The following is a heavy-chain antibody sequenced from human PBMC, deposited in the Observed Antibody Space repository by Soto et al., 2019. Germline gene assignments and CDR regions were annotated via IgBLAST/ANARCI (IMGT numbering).Heavy chain of an antibody. V-gene: IGHV3-23*01. CDR1: GFTFSSYA. Sequence: PGGSLRLSCAASGFTFSSYAMSWVRQAPGKGLRWVSTISGSGGSTYYADSVKGRFTISRDNSKNTLSLQMNSLRGEDTAVYYCAKDVINAYDSHFDHWGQGTLVTVSS. J-gene: IGHJ4*02. CDR3: AKDVINAYDSHFDH. D-gene: IGHD3-3*01. CDR2: ISGSGGST.